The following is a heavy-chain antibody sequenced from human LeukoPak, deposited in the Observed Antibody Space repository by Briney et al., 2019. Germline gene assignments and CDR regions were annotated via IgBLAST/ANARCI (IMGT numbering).Heavy chain of an antibody. CDR1: GFTVSSDY. D-gene: IGHD6-19*01. Sequence: GGSLRLSCAASGFTVSSDYMSWVRQAPGKGLEWVSVIYSGGSTYYTDSVKGRFTISRDNSKNTLYLQMNSLRAEDTAVYYCARRSGIAVAGAFDYWGQGTLVTVSS. V-gene: IGHV3-66*04. CDR2: IYSGGST. J-gene: IGHJ4*02. CDR3: ARRSGIAVAGAFDY.